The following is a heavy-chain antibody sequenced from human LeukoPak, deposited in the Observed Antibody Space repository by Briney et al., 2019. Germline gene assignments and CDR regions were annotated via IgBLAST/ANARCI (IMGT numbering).Heavy chain of an antibody. D-gene: IGHD3-10*01. CDR2: IANDGKTT. V-gene: IGHV3-30*18. CDR3: TKEGLPSGSSWSAWFDP. Sequence: GRSLRLSCAASGFTFSMYGTHWVRQAPGKGLEWVAVIANDGKTTYYADSVKGRFTISRDNSKNTLYLQMNGLRAEDTAVYYCTKEGLPSGSSWSAWFDPWGQGTLVTVSS. J-gene: IGHJ5*02. CDR1: GFTFSMYG.